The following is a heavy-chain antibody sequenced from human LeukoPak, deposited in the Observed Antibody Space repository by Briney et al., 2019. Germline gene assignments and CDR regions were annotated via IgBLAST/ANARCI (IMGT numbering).Heavy chain of an antibody. CDR3: VKNYQDMRTVRGTFDI. CDR2: ISTNDGRT. V-gene: IGHV3-23*01. Sequence: PGGSLRLSCAASGFTFSTYAMSWVRQAPGKGLEWVSVISTNDGRTYYADSVKARFTVSRDNSRVPLYLQMNSLRAENTALYYCVKNYQDMRTVRGTFDIWGQGTMVTVSS. D-gene: IGHD4-17*01. CDR1: GFTFSTYA. J-gene: IGHJ3*02.